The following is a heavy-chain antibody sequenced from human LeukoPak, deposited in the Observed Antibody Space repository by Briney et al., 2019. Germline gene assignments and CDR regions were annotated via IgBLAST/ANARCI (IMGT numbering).Heavy chain of an antibody. D-gene: IGHD4-11*01. V-gene: IGHV4-59*10. CDR1: GGSFSDYS. Sequence: SETLSLTCAVYGGSFSDYSWSWLRQPPGKGLEWIGRIYTSGSTNYNPSLKSRVTMSVDTSKNQFSLKLSSVTAADTAVYYCARQPYTNYFDYWGQGTLVTVSS. CDR3: ARQPYTNYFDY. J-gene: IGHJ4*02. CDR2: IYTSGST.